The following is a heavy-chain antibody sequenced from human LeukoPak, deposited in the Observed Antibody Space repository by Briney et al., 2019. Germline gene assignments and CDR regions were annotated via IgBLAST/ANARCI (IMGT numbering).Heavy chain of an antibody. J-gene: IGHJ4*02. V-gene: IGHV1-69*04. Sequence: SVKVSCKASGGTFSSYAISWVRQAPGQGLEWMGRIIPILGIANYAQKFQGRVTITADKSTSTAYMELSSLRSEDTAVYYCARPKRGYSGYDSGSLDYWGQGTLVTVSS. CDR3: ARPKRGYSGYDSGSLDY. D-gene: IGHD5-12*01. CDR2: IIPILGIA. CDR1: GGTFSSYA.